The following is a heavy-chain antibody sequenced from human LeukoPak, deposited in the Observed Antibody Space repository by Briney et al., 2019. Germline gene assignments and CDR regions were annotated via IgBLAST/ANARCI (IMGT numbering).Heavy chain of an antibody. CDR3: ARDDNWLIDY. CDR2: IYTTGST. D-gene: IGHD5-24*01. CDR1: GVSISRYY. Sequence: SETLSLTCTVSGVSISRYYWSWIRQPAGKGLEWIGRIYTTGSTNYNPSLKSRVTMSVDTSKNQFSLKLNSVTAADTAIYYCARDDNWLIDYWGQGTLVTVS. V-gene: IGHV4-4*07. J-gene: IGHJ4*02.